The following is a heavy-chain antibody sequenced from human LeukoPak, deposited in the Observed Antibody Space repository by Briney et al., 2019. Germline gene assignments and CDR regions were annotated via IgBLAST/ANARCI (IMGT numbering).Heavy chain of an antibody. D-gene: IGHD3-10*01. CDR2: ISADNGHT. CDR3: ARDITMVRGVIGNDY. J-gene: IGHJ4*02. Sequence: GASVKVSCRTSGYMFTSYGISWVRQAPGQGLEWMGWISADNGHTEYAQRLQDRVTMTTDTSTSTAYMELRSLRSDDTAVYYCARDITMVRGVIGNDYWGQGTLVTVSS. V-gene: IGHV1-18*01. CDR1: GYMFTSYG.